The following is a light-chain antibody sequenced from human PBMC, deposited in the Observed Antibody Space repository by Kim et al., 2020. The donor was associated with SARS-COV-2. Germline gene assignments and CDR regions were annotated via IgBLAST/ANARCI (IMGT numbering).Light chain of an antibody. Sequence: QRVTISCTGSSSNIGAVYDVHWYQQLPGTAPKLLIYGNNNRPSGVPDRFSGSNSGTSASLAITGLQAEDEADYYCQSYDSSLSGSVFGGGTQLTVL. CDR3: QSYDSSLSGSV. CDR2: GNN. CDR1: SSNIGAVYD. J-gene: IGLJ2*01. V-gene: IGLV1-40*01.